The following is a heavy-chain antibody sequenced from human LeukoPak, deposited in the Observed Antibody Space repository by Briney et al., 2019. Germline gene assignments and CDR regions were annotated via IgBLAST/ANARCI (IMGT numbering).Heavy chain of an antibody. CDR1: GYSISSGYY. V-gene: IGHV4-38-2*02. J-gene: IGHJ5*02. Sequence: SETLSLTCTVSGYSISSGYYWGWIRQPPGKGLEWIGSIYHSGSTYYNPSLKSRVTISVDTSKNQFSLKLSSVTAADTAVYYCARRVGSGTRNWFDPWGQGTLVTVSS. CDR2: IYHSGST. D-gene: IGHD3-10*01. CDR3: ARRVGSGTRNWFDP.